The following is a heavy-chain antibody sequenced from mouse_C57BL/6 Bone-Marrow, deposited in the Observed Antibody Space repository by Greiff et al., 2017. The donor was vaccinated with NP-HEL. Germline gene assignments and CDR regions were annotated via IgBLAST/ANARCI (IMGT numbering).Heavy chain of an antibody. D-gene: IGHD2-4*01. V-gene: IGHV1-19*01. J-gene: IGHJ4*01. CDR2: INPYNGGT. CDR3: ARMGGLRRGGAMDY. Sequence: EVQLQQSGPVLVKPGASVKMSCKASGYTFTDYYMNWVKQSHGKSLEWIGVINPYNGGTSYNQKFKGKATLTVDKSSSTAYMELNSLTSEDSAVYYCARMGGLRRGGAMDYWGQGTSVTVSS. CDR1: GYTFTDYY.